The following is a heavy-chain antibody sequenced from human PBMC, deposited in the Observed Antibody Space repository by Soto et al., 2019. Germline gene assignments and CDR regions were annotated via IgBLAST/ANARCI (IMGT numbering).Heavy chain of an antibody. CDR2: IIPIFGTA. CDR1: GGTFSSYA. CDR3: AGHQGLPNYYYYYGMDV. D-gene: IGHD5-18*01. J-gene: IGHJ6*02. V-gene: IGHV1-69*06. Sequence: QVQLVQSGAEVKKPGSSVKVSCKASGGTFSSYAISWVRQAPGQGLEWMGGIIPIFGTANYAQKFQGRVTITAGKSTSTASKEPSSLRSEATAVYYCAGHQGLPNYYYYYGMDVWGQGTTVTLSS.